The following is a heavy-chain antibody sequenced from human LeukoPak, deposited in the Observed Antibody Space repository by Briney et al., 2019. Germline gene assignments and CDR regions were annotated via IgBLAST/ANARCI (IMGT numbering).Heavy chain of an antibody. CDR1: ADSFSSHY. V-gene: IGHV4-59*11. Sequence: SETLSLTCAVSADSFSSHYWTWIRQSPGKGLEWIGYISYIGSTNYNPSLKSRVTISIDTSKNQFSLKLSSVTAADTAVYYCARDDRGVYGMDVWGQGTTVTVSS. D-gene: IGHD3-10*01. J-gene: IGHJ6*02. CDR3: ARDDRGVYGMDV. CDR2: ISYIGST.